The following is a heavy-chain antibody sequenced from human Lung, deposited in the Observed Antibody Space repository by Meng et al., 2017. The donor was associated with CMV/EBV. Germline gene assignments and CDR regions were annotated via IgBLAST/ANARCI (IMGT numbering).Heavy chain of an antibody. CDR1: GFTFSDFA. CDR3: AKMYCGTTSCYSFDL. V-gene: IGHV3-23*03. J-gene: IGHJ4*02. D-gene: IGHD2-2*02. Sequence: GESXKISCAASGFTFSDFAMSWVRQAPGKGLEWVSVIYSGGRSTSYADSVKGRFTISRDNSKNTLYLQMNRLRADDTAVYYCAKMYCGTTSCYSFDLWGVGTLVTVSS. CDR2: IYSGGRST.